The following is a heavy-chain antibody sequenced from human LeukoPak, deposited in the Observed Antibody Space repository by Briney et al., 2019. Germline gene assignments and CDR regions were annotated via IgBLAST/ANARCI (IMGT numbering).Heavy chain of an antibody. Sequence: SETLSLTRTVSGDSISSYYWSWIRQPPGKGLEWIGYIYYSGSANYNPSLKRRVTISIDTSKNQFSLRLSSVTAADTAVYYCARHRGCSGGTCKNWFDPWGQGTLVTVSS. CDR1: GDSISSYY. CDR3: ARHRGCSGGTCKNWFDP. V-gene: IGHV4-59*01. J-gene: IGHJ5*02. CDR2: IYYSGSA. D-gene: IGHD2-15*01.